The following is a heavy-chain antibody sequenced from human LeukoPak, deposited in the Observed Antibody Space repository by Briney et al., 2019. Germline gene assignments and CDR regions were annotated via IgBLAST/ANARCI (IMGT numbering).Heavy chain of an antibody. J-gene: IGHJ6*02. CDR2: TSSSSSTI. CDR1: GFTFSNYG. V-gene: IGHV3-48*04. Sequence: PGGSLRLSCAASGFTFSNYGMHWVRQAPGKGLEWVSYTSSSSSTIYYADSVKSRFTISRDNAKNSLYLQMNSLRAEDTAVYYCARLRYYGMDVWGQGTTVTVSS. CDR3: ARLRYYGMDV.